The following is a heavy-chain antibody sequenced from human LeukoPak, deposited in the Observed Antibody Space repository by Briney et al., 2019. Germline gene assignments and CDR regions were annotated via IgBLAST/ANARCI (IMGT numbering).Heavy chain of an antibody. Sequence: SETLSLTCTVSGGSISSYYWSWIRQPPGKGLEWIGYIYYSGSTNYNPSLKSRVTISVDTSKNQFSLKLSSVTAADTAVYYCARASGGFGEYDWFDPWGQGTLVTVSS. CDR2: IYYSGST. J-gene: IGHJ5*02. CDR1: GGSISSYY. D-gene: IGHD3-10*01. V-gene: IGHV4-59*01. CDR3: ARASGGFGEYDWFDP.